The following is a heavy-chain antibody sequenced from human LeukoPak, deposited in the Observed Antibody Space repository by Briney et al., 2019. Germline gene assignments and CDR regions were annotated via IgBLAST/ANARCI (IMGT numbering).Heavy chain of an antibody. Sequence: GESLRISCKGSRYRFTTYWISWVRQMPGKGLEWMGIIYPGDSDTTYSPSFQGQVTISADKSISTAYLQWSSLKASDTAMYYCAIQEVPYHFAYWGQGTLVTVSS. CDR1: RYRFTTYW. V-gene: IGHV5-51*01. J-gene: IGHJ4*02. D-gene: IGHD2-21*01. CDR2: IYPGDSDT. CDR3: AIQEVPYHFAY.